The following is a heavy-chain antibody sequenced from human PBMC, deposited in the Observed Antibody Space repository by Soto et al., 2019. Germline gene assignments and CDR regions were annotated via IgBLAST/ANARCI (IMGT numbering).Heavy chain of an antibody. CDR3: ATYRFTVTTFYAFDI. Sequence: SETLSLTCSVSGGSLRRYYWSWLRQPTGKGLEWIGYIYYSGSTNYNPSLKSRVTISVDTSKNQFSLKLSYVTAADTAVSYCATYRFTVTTFYAFDIWGQGTMVT. D-gene: IGHD4-17*01. J-gene: IGHJ3*02. CDR1: GGSLRRYY. CDR2: IYYSGST. V-gene: IGHV4-59*01.